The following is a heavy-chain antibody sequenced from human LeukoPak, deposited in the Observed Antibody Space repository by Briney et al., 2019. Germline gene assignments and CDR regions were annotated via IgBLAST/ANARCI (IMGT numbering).Heavy chain of an antibody. D-gene: IGHD3-22*01. V-gene: IGHV4-61*02. CDR2: IYTSGST. CDR1: GGSISSSSYY. J-gene: IGHJ4*02. CDR3: ARCYYDSSGYYFDY. Sequence: SETLSLTCTVSGGSISSSSYYWSWIRQPAGKGLEWIGRIYTSGSTNYNPSLKSRVTMSVDTSKNQFSLKLSSVTAADTAVYYCARCYYDSSGYYFDYWGQGTLVTVSS.